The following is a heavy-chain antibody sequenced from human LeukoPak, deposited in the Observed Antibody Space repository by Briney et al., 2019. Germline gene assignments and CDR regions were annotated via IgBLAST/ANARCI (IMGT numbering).Heavy chain of an antibody. CDR3: ARHGTISSESYFDY. D-gene: IGHD1-14*01. V-gene: IGHV4-59*08. CDR1: GGSLSSHY. CDR2: IYYSGST. J-gene: IGHJ4*02. Sequence: SETLSLTCTVSGGSLSSHYWSWIRQPPGKGLEWIAYIYYSGSTNYNPSLKSRVTIAVDTSKNQFSLKLSSVTAADTAVYYCARHGTISSESYFDYWGQGALVTVSS.